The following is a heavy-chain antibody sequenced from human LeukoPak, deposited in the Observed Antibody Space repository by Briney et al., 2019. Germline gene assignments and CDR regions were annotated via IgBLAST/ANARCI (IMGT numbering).Heavy chain of an antibody. Sequence: GGSLRLSCAASGFTFSDYYMTWIRQAPGRGLEWLSYISSSGSTIYYADSVKGRFTISRDNGKKSLYLQMNSLRGDDTAVYYCARGLAFASLDRPSTKPSNFHLDYWGQGTLVTVSS. V-gene: IGHV3-11*01. J-gene: IGHJ4*02. CDR2: ISSSGSTI. D-gene: IGHD1-14*01. CDR3: ARGLAFASLDRPSTKPSNFHLDY. CDR1: GFTFSDYY.